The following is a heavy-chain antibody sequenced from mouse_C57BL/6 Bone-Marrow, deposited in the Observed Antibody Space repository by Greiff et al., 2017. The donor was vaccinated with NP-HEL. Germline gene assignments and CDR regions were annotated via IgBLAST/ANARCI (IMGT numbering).Heavy chain of an antibody. D-gene: IGHD2-14*01. CDR2: IDPSDSET. J-gene: IGHJ4*01. Sequence: QVQLQQSGAELVRPGSSVKLSCKASGYTFTSYWMHWVKQRPIQGLEWIGNIDPSDSETHYNQKFKDKATLTVDKSSSTAYMQLSSLTSEDSAVYYCARSRYGRSYAMDYWGQGTSVTVSS. CDR3: ARSRYGRSYAMDY. CDR1: GYTFTSYW. V-gene: IGHV1-52*01.